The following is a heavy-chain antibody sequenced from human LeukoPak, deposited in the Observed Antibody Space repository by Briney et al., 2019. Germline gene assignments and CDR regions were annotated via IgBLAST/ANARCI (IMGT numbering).Heavy chain of an antibody. CDR3: ARDPKGTGIVGATWGY. V-gene: IGHV1-69*04. D-gene: IGHD1-26*01. J-gene: IGHJ4*02. CDR2: IIPILGIA. CDR1: GGTFSSYA. Sequence: GASVKVSCKASGGTFSSYAISWVRQAPGQGLEWMGRIIPILGIANYAQKFQGRVTITADKSTSTAYMELSSLRSEDTAVYYCARDPKGTGIVGATWGYWGQGTLVTVSS.